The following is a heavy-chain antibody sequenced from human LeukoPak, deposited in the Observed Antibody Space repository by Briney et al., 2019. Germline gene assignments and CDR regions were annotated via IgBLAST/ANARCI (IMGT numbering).Heavy chain of an antibody. V-gene: IGHV4-59*08. CDR2: IYYSGST. Sequence: SETLSLTCTVSGGSISSYYWSWIRQPPGKGLEWIGYIYYSGSTYYNPSLKSRVTISVDTSKNQFSLKLSSVTAADTAVYYCARVDEYGDSILDYWGQGTLVTVSS. J-gene: IGHJ4*02. D-gene: IGHD4-17*01. CDR1: GGSISSYY. CDR3: ARVDEYGDSILDY.